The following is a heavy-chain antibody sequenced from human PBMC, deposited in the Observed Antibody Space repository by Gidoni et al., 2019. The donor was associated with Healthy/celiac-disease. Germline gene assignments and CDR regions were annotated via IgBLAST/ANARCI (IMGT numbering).Heavy chain of an antibody. CDR1: GGPISSSSYY. V-gene: IGHV4-39*01. J-gene: IGHJ2*01. CDR2: IYYSGST. D-gene: IGHD3-10*01. CDR3: ARRPLLLGLRYWYFDL. Sequence: QLQLQESGPGRVKPSETLSLTCTVPGGPISSSSYYWGWIRQPPGKGLEWIGSIYYSGSTYYNPSLKSRVTISVDTSKNQFSLKLSSVTAADTAVYYCARRPLLLGLRYWYFDLWGRGTLVTVSS.